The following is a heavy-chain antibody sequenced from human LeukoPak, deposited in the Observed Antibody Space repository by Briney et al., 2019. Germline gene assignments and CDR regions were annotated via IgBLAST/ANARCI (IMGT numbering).Heavy chain of an antibody. D-gene: IGHD3-22*01. CDR2: IYYSGST. J-gene: IGHJ3*02. CDR1: GGSISNSNSY. CDR3: ARFLLYDSSGVDGFDI. V-gene: IGHV4-39*01. Sequence: SETLSLTCAISGGSISNSNSYWGWIRQPPGKGLEWIGTIYYSGSTYYKSSLKGRVSLSVDTSKNQFSLRLSSVTAADTAVYYCARFLLYDSSGVDGFDIWGQGTMVTVSS.